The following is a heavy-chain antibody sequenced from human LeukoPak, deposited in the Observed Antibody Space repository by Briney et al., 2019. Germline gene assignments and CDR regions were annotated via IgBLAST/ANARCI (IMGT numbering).Heavy chain of an antibody. CDR1: GGSISSYY. Sequence: PPETLSLTCTVSGGSISSYYWSWIRQPPGKGLEWIGYIYTSGSTNYNPSLKSRVTISVDTSKNQFSLKLSSVTTADTAVYYCARLRAASYYYMDVWGKGTTVTVSS. V-gene: IGHV4-4*09. CDR3: ARLRAASYYYMDV. CDR2: IYTSGST. D-gene: IGHD6-25*01. J-gene: IGHJ6*03.